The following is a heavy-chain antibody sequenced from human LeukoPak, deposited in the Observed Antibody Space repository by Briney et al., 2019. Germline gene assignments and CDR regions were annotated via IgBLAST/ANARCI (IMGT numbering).Heavy chain of an antibody. V-gene: IGHV6-1*01. Sequence: SQTLSLTCGISGDSVSSNSATWDWIRQSPSRGLELLGKTWYRSNWYNDSALSVRSRITINPDTSKNQFSLQLHSVTPEDTAVYYCARSIEHFDYWGQGILVTVSS. CDR1: GDSVSSNSAT. CDR3: ARSIEHFDY. CDR2: TWYRSNWYN. D-gene: IGHD5-24*01. J-gene: IGHJ4*02.